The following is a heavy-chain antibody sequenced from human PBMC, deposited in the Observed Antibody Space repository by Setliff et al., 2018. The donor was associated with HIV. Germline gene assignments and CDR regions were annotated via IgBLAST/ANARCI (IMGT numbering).Heavy chain of an antibody. D-gene: IGHD5-18*01. CDR2: ISTYNGNT. CDR1: GDTFTKYG. Sequence: GASVQVSCKASGDTFTKYGISWVRQAPGQGLEWMGWISTYNGNTNYAQKLQGRVTMTTDTSTSTAYMELRSLRSDDTAVYFCATVNTVGYNYYGMDVWGQGTTVTVSS. CDR3: ATVNTVGYNYYGMDV. V-gene: IGHV1-18*01. J-gene: IGHJ6*02.